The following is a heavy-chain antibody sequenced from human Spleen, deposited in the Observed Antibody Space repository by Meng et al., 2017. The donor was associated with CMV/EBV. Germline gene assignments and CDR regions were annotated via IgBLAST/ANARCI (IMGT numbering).Heavy chain of an antibody. J-gene: IGHJ6*02. Sequence: GESLKISCAASGFTFSRYAIHWVRQAPGKGLEWVAVISYDGSNKYYADSVKGRFTISRDNADNSLYLQMNSLRVEDTAVYYCARESGGYSQGNNSGYYRSGMDVWGQGTTVTVSS. CDR1: GFTFSRYA. V-gene: IGHV3-30*04. D-gene: IGHD5-18*01. CDR3: ARESGGYSQGNNSGYYRSGMDV. CDR2: ISYDGSNK.